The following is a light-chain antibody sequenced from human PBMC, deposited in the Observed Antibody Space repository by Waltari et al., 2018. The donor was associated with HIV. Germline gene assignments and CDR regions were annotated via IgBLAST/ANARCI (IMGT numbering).Light chain of an antibody. CDR3: CSFAGSSTFVV. CDR2: DVS. J-gene: IGLJ2*01. V-gene: IGLV2-11*01. CDR1: SSDVGNYDY. Sequence: QSSLTQPRSMSGSPGQSVTISCTGTSSDVGNYDYVSWYQQPPGKAPKLILYDVSERPSGVPDRFSGSKSGNTASLTISGLQVEDEAVYHCCSFAGSSTFVVFGGGTSLTVL.